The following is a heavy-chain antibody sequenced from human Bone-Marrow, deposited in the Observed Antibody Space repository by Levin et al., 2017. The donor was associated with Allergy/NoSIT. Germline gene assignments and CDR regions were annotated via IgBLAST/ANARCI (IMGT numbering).Heavy chain of an antibody. CDR2: ITWNRGKK. J-gene: IGHJ4*02. V-gene: IGHV3-9*01. CDR3: VKDISGDGSNSDH. CDR1: FFPFSSSS. Sequence: FLILSFFFSFFPFSSSSLHWGRQAPGKGLEWVSGITWNRGKKDYADSVMGRFTLSLSRVKNSLYLEMNSLRGEDTALYYCVKDISGDGSNSDHCGQGTLVTVSS. D-gene: IGHD5-24*01.